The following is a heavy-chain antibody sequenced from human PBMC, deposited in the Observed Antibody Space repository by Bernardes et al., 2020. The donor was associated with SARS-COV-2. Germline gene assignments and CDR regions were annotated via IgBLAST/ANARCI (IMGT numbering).Heavy chain of an antibody. CDR1: GFTFGSFA. CDR3: VKEAAETAYGDY. CDR2: ISDSSTSF. V-gene: IGHV3-23*01. Sequence: GSLRLSCVASGFTFGSFAMSWVRQAPGKGLEWVSAISDSSTSFYYTDSVKGRFTISRDNSKNTLYLQMNSLRADDTAVYYCVKEAAETAYGDYWGQGILVTVSS. D-gene: IGHD2-15*01. J-gene: IGHJ4*02.